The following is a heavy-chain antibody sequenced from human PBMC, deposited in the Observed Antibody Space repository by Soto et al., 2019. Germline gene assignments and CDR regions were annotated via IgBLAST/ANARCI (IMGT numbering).Heavy chain of an antibody. V-gene: IGHV1-2*02. CDR1: GYTFTSYY. D-gene: IGHD3-22*01. CDR3: ARDTRLYAFDI. Sequence: GASVKVSWNASGYTFTSYYMHWVRQAPGQGLEWMGWINPNSGGTNYAQKFQGRVTMTRDTSISTAYMELSRLRSDDTAVSYCARDTRLYAFDIWGQGTMVTVSS. CDR2: INPNSGGT. J-gene: IGHJ3*02.